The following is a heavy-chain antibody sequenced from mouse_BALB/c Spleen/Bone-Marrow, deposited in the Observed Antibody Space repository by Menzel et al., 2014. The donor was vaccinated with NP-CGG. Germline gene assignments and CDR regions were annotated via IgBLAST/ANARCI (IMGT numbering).Heavy chain of an antibody. Sequence: QVQLKESGAELAKPGASVKMSCEASGYTFTSYWMHWVKQRPGQGLEWIGYINPSTGYTEYNQKFKDKATLTADKSSSTAYMQLSSLTSEDSAVYYCARERYAGYYFDYWGQGTTLTVSS. CDR2: INPSTGYT. CDR3: ARERYAGYYFDY. J-gene: IGHJ2*01. V-gene: IGHV1-7*01. CDR1: GYTFTSYW. D-gene: IGHD2-3*01.